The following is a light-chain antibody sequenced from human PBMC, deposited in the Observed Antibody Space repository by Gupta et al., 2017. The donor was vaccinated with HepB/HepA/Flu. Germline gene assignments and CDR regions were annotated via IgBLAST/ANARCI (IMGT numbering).Light chain of an antibody. CDR2: DDS. CDR1: SIGSER. Sequence: SYVLTQPPSVSVAPGQTARIICRGNSIGSERVHWYQQKPAQAHVLVVYDDSERPAGIPERFSGSNSANTATLIISMVEAGDEADYYCQELDSTSGVFGGGTRLTVL. J-gene: IGLJ3*02. CDR3: QELDSTSGV. V-gene: IGLV3-21*02.